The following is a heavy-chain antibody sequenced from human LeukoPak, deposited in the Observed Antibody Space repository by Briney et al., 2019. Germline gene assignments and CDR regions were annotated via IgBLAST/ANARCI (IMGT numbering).Heavy chain of an antibody. Sequence: PSETLSLTCAVYGGSFSGYYWSWIRQPPGKGLEWIGEINHSGSTNYNPSLKSRVTISVDTSKNQFSLKLSSVTAADTAVYYCARARRRGGDFDYWGQGTLATVSS. CDR1: GGSFSGYY. V-gene: IGHV4-34*01. D-gene: IGHD2-21*01. J-gene: IGHJ4*02. CDR2: INHSGST. CDR3: ARARRRGGDFDY.